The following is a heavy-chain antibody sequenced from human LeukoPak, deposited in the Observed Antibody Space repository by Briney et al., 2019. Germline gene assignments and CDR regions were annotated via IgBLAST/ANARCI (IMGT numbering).Heavy chain of an antibody. CDR3: ARHGYSYPMDV. CDR2: IYYSGST. D-gene: IGHD5-18*01. CDR1: GGSISSYY. J-gene: IGHJ6*03. Sequence: SETLSLTCTVSGGSISSYYWSWIRQPPGKGLEWIGYIYYSGSTNYNPSLKSRVTISVDTSKNQFSLKLSSVTAADTAVYYCARHGYSYPMDVWGKGTTVTISS. V-gene: IGHV4-59*08.